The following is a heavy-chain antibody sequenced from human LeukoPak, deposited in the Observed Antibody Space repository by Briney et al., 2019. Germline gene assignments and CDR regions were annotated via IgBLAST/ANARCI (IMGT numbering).Heavy chain of an antibody. CDR1: GDSIRSHY. J-gene: IGHJ6*02. CDR3: ARDLSGYNYGMDV. CDR2: VFFTGST. Sequence: SETLSLTCSVSGDSIRSHYWSWIRQPPGKRPEWIGHVFFTGSTTYNPTLEGRVTISIDTSGSQFSLKLTSVTAADTAVYYCARDLSGYNYGMDVWGQGTTVTVS. D-gene: IGHD6-19*01. V-gene: IGHV4-59*11.